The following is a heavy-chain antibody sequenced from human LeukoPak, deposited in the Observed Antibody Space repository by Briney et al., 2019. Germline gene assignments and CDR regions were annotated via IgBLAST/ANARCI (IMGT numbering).Heavy chain of an antibody. CDR3: ARVRDYGDFPFYFDY. D-gene: IGHD4-17*01. Sequence: GGSLRLSCAASGFTFSSYWMSWVRQAPGKGLEWVANIKQDGSEKYYVDSVKGRFTISRDNAKNSLYLQMNSLRAEDTAAYYCARVRDYGDFPFYFDYWGQGTLVTVSS. J-gene: IGHJ4*02. CDR1: GFTFSSYW. V-gene: IGHV3-7*01. CDR2: IKQDGSEK.